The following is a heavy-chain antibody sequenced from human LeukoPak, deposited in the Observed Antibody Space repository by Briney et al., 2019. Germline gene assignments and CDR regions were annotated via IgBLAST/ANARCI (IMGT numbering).Heavy chain of an antibody. CDR1: GFTFSSYA. J-gene: IGHJ4*02. V-gene: IGHV3-64*01. CDR3: ARVGYSGYDDY. Sequence: GGSLRLSCAASGFTFSSYAMHWVRQAPGEGLEYVSAISSNGGSTYYANSVKGRFTISRDNSKNTLYLQMGSLRAEDMAVYYCARVGYSGYDDYWGQGTLVTVSS. D-gene: IGHD5-12*01. CDR2: ISSNGGST.